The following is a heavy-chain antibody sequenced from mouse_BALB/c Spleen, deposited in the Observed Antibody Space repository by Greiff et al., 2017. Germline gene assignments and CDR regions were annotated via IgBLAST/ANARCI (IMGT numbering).Heavy chain of an antibody. CDR2: IDPANGNT. CDR1: GFNIKDTY. V-gene: IGHV14-3*02. Sequence: VQLQQSGAELVKPGASVKLSCTASGFNIKDTYMHWVKQRPEQGLEWIGRIDPANGNTKYDPKFQGKASITADTSSNTAYLQLSSLTSEDTAVYYCARSTTVVARNFDVWGAGTTVTVSS. J-gene: IGHJ1*01. D-gene: IGHD1-1*01. CDR3: ARSTTVVARNFDV.